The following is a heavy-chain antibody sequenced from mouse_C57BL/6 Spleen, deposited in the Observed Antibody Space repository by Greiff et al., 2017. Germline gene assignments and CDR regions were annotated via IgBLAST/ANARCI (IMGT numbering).Heavy chain of an antibody. CDR3: ARANWGAWYFDV. J-gene: IGHJ1*03. Sequence: VQLKESGPGMVKPSQSLSLTCTVTGYSITSGYDWHWIRHFPGNKLEWMGYISYSGSTNYNPSLKSRISITHDTSKNHFFLKLNSVTTEDTATYYCARANWGAWYFDVWGTGTTVTVAS. CDR2: ISYSGST. V-gene: IGHV3-1*01. CDR1: GYSITSGYD. D-gene: IGHD4-1*02.